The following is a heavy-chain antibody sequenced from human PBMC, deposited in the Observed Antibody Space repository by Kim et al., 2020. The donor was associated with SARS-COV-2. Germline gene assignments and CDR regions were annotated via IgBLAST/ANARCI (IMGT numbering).Heavy chain of an antibody. J-gene: IGHJ4*02. CDR3: TTGVGDY. V-gene: IGHV3-74*01. CDR1: GFTFSNSW. D-gene: IGHD1-26*01. Sequence: GGSLRLSCAASGFTFSNSWMHWVRQAPGKALMGVSHMNSDGSVTTYADSVKGRFAISRDNAKNTLYLQMNSLTVDDTAVYYCTTGVGDYWGQGTLVTVSS. CDR2: MNSDGSVT.